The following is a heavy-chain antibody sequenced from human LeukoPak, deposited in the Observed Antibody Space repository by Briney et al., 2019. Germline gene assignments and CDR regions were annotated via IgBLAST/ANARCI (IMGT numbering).Heavy chain of an antibody. CDR2: IHYSGST. CDR1: GGSVSRDISY. Sequence: SETLSLTCTVSGGSVSRDISYWSWIRQPPGKGLEWIGYIHYSGSTNYNPSLKSRVTISVDTSKNQFSLRLSSVTAADTAVYYCARDSGNWFDPWGQGTLVTVSS. V-gene: IGHV4-61*01. CDR3: ARDSGNWFDP. D-gene: IGHD3-10*01. J-gene: IGHJ5*02.